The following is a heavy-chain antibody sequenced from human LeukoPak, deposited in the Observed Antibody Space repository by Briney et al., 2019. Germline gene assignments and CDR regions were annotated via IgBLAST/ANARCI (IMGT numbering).Heavy chain of an antibody. D-gene: IGHD1-1*01. CDR2: TRNKANSYTT. CDR3: ASEGERRGAFDI. V-gene: IGHV3-72*01. Sequence: PGGSLRLSCAASGLTFSDHYMDWVRQAPGKGLEWVGRTRNKANSYTTEYAASVKGRFTISRDDSKNSLYLQMNSLKTEDTAVYYCASEGERRGAFDIWGQGTMVTVSS. CDR1: GLTFSDHY. J-gene: IGHJ3*02.